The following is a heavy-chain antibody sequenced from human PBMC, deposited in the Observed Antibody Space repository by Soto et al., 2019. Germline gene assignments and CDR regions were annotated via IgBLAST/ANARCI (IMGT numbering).Heavy chain of an antibody. CDR2: IYYSGST. CDR1: GGSISSGDYY. CDR3: ARSLPRNYGMDV. D-gene: IGHD3-16*02. J-gene: IGHJ6*02. V-gene: IGHV4-30-4*01. Sequence: TLSLTCTVSGGSISSGDYYWSWIRQPPGKGLEWIGYIYYSGSTYYNPSLKSRVTISVDTSKNQFSLKLSSVTAADTAVYYCARSLPRNYGMDVWGQGTTVTVSS.